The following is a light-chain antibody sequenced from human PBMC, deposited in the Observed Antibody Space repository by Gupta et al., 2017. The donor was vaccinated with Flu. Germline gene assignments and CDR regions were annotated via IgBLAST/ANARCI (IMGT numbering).Light chain of an antibody. V-gene: IGLV1-51*02. CDR1: TSNIGNNN. CDR2: ENN. CDR3: AAWDNSLSVGV. J-gene: IGLJ3*02. Sequence: KVTISCSGRTSNIGNNNVSWYQQCPGTAPKLLIYENNKRPSGMPDRFSGSKSDTSATLAITGLQTGEEAEYYCAAWDNSLSVGVFGGGTKLTVL.